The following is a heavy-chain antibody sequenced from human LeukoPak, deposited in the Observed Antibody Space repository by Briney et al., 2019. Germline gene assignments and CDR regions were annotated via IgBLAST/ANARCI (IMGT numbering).Heavy chain of an antibody. CDR3: ARQGRSSSSEPFDI. CDR2: IYHSGST. Sequence: SETLSLTCAVSGYSISSGYYWGWIRQPPGKGLEWIGSIYHSGSTYYNPSLKSRVTISVDTSKNHFSLKLSSVTAADTAVYYCARQGRSSSSEPFDIWGQGTMVTVSS. D-gene: IGHD6-13*01. J-gene: IGHJ3*02. CDR1: GYSISSGYY. V-gene: IGHV4-38-2*01.